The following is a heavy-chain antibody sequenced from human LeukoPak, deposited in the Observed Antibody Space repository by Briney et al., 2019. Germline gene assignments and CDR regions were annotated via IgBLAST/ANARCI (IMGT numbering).Heavy chain of an antibody. V-gene: IGHV3-48*01. Sequence: GGSLRLSCGASGFTFSSYSMNWVRQAPGKGLEWVSYISSSSSTIYYADSVKGRFTISRDNAKNTLYLQMNSLRAEDTAVYYCARALRYFDWLSTSPEYNWFDPWGQGTLVTVSS. CDR3: ARALRYFDWLSTSPEYNWFDP. CDR1: GFTFSSYS. D-gene: IGHD3-9*01. CDR2: ISSSSSTI. J-gene: IGHJ5*02.